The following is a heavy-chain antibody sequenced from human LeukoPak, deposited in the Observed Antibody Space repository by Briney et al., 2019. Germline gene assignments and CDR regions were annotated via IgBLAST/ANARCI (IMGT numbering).Heavy chain of an antibody. CDR2: INPSGGST. Sequence: ASVKVSCKASGYTFTSYYMHWVRQAPGQGLEWMGIINPSGGSTSYAQKFQGRVTMTRDMSTSTVYMELSSLRSEETAVYYCARGGYDQEAFDYWGQGTLVTVSS. V-gene: IGHV1-46*01. CDR1: GYTFTSYY. D-gene: IGHD5-12*01. CDR3: ARGGYDQEAFDY. J-gene: IGHJ4*02.